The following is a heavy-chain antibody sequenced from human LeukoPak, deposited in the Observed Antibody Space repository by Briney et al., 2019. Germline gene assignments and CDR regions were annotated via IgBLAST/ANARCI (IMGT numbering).Heavy chain of an antibody. D-gene: IGHD3-22*01. J-gene: IGHJ4*02. CDR2: IYYSGST. CDR1: GGSISSSSYY. V-gene: IGHV4-39*01. CDR3: AVEGYYDSSGYYPATLFDY. Sequence: SETLSLTCTVSGGSISSSSYYWGWIRQPPGKGLEWIGSIYYSGSTYYNPSLKSRVTISVDTYKNQFSLKLSSVTAADTAVYYCAVEGYYDSSGYYPATLFDYWGQGTLVTVSS.